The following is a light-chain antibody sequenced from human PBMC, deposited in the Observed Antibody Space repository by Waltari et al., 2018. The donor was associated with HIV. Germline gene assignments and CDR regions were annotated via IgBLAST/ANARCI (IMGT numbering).Light chain of an antibody. Sequence: QSALTQPRSVSGSPGQSVTISCTGTSSVVGGYASVSGYLQHPGKVPKLIIYEVIKRPSGVPDRFSGSKSGNTASLTISGLQTEDEADYFCCSYAGTYTYVLFGGGTKLTVL. J-gene: IGLJ3*02. CDR3: CSYAGTYTYVL. V-gene: IGLV2-11*01. CDR1: SSVVGGYAS. CDR2: EVI.